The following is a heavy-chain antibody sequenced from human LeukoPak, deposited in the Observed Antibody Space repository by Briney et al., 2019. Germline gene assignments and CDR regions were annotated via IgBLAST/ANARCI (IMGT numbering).Heavy chain of an antibody. CDR3: ARDSSSWNDNWFDP. CDR1: GYTFTGYY. V-gene: IGHV1-2*02. D-gene: IGHD6-13*01. CDR2: INPNSSGT. Sequence: ASVKVSCKASGYTFTGYYMHWVRQAPGQGLEWMGWINPNSSGTNYAQKFQGRVTMTRDTSISTAYMELSRLRSDDTAVYYCARDSSSWNDNWFDPWGQGTLATVSS. J-gene: IGHJ5*02.